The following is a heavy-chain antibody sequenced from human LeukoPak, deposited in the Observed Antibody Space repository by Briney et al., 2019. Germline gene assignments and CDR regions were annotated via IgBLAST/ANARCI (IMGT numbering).Heavy chain of an antibody. CDR1: GGTFSSSS. CDR3: ARADSVVPAAMDWFDP. Sequence: SVNVSCKASGGTFSSSSISWVRQAPGQGLEWMGGIIPIFGTANYAQKFQGRVTITADESTSTAYMELSSLRSEDTAVYYCARADSVVPAAMDWFDPWGQGTLVTVSS. V-gene: IGHV1-69*13. CDR2: IIPIFGTA. D-gene: IGHD2-2*01. J-gene: IGHJ5*02.